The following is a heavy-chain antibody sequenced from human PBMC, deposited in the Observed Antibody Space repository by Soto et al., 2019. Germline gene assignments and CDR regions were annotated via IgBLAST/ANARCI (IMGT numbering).Heavy chain of an antibody. J-gene: IGHJ4*02. V-gene: IGHV3-23*01. Sequence: EVQLLESGGGLVQPGGSLRLSCAASGFTFSSNAMSWVRQAPGKGLEWVSGISGSGDSTHYADSVKGRFTISRDNSKNTLYLQMNSLRAEDTAVYYCAKTPDYSNYVSYFDHWGQGTLVTVSS. CDR1: GFTFSSNA. CDR3: AKTPDYSNYVSYFDH. CDR2: ISGSGDST. D-gene: IGHD4-4*01.